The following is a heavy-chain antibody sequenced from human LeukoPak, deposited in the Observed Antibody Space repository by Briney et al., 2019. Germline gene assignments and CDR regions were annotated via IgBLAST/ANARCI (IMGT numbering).Heavy chain of an antibody. V-gene: IGHV1-2*02. J-gene: IGHJ5*02. CDR2: ISPNSGGT. Sequence: ASVKVSCKASGYTFTGYYMHWVRQAPGQGLEWMGWISPNSGGTNYAQKFQGRVTMTRDTSISTAYMELSRLRSDDTAVYYCANVGYCSSTSCSPYNWFDPWGQGTLVTVSS. CDR3: ANVGYCSSTSCSPYNWFDP. CDR1: GYTFTGYY. D-gene: IGHD2-2*03.